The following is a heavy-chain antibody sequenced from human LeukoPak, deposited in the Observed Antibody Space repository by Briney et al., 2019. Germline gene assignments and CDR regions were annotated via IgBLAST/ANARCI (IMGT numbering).Heavy chain of an antibody. CDR2: ISGSGGST. J-gene: IGHJ4*02. D-gene: IGHD6-19*01. Sequence: GGSLRLSCAASGFTFSSYAMSWVRQAPGKGLEWISAISGSGGSTYYADSVKGRFTISRDNSKNTLYLQMNSLRAEDTAVYYCAKANPLYSSGWRYYFDYWGQGTLVTVSS. CDR3: AKANPLYSSGWRYYFDY. CDR1: GFTFSSYA. V-gene: IGHV3-23*01.